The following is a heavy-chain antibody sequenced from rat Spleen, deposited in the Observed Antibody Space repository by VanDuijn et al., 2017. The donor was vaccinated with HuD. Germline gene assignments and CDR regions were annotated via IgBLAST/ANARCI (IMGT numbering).Heavy chain of an antibody. J-gene: IGHJ4*01. V-gene: IGHV5-31*01. D-gene: IGHD4-3*01. CDR2: ISISGDTT. Sequence: EVQLVESGGGLVQPGRSLTLPCVASGFTFNNYWMTWFRQTPGKGLEWIASISISGDTTYYPDSVKGRFIISRVNAKSTLYLQMNSLRSEDTATYYCARQDNSGYNYVMDAWGQGAAVTVSS. CDR3: ARQDNSGYNYVMDA. CDR1: GFTFNNYW.